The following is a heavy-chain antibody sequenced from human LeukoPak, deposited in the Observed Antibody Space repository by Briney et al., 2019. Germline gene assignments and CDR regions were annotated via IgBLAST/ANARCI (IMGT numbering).Heavy chain of an antibody. Sequence: SQTLSLTCTASGCSISSGSYYWSWIRQPAGQGLEWLGRIYTSGSTNYNPSLKSRVTISVDTSKNQSSLKLSSVTAADTAVYYCARTGYQLLYGAFDYWGQGTLVTVSS. V-gene: IGHV4-61*02. CDR3: ARTGYQLLYGAFDY. CDR1: GCSISSGSYY. CDR2: IYTSGST. D-gene: IGHD2-2*02. J-gene: IGHJ4*02.